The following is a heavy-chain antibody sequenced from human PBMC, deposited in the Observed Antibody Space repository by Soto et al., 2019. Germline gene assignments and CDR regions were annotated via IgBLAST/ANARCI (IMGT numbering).Heavy chain of an antibody. D-gene: IGHD2-8*01. V-gene: IGHV3-74*01. CDR3: ARDTNGLHY. CDR1: GLIFSNYK. Sequence: PGGSLRLSCAASGLIFSNYKMHWVRQAPGKGLVWASRISTDGSITDYADSVKGRFTVSRDNAKNTLYLQMNSLRVDDTAVYYCARDTNGLHYWGQGTLVTVSS. CDR2: ISTDGSIT. J-gene: IGHJ4*02.